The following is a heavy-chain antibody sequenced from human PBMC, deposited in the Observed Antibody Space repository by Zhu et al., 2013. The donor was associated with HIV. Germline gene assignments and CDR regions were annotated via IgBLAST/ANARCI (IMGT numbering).Heavy chain of an antibody. CDR3: ARVRLSRYCSGGSCSYYYYYGMDV. CDR1: GYTFTSYD. CDR2: MNPNSGNT. D-gene: IGHD2-15*01. V-gene: IGHV1-8*01. Sequence: QVQLVQSGAEVKKPGASVKVSCKASGYTFTSYDINWVRQATGQGLEWMGWMNPNSGNTGYAQKFQGRVTMTRNTSISTAYMELSSLRSEDTAVYYCARVRLSRYCSGGSCSYYYYYGMDVWGQGTTVTVSS. J-gene: IGHJ6*02.